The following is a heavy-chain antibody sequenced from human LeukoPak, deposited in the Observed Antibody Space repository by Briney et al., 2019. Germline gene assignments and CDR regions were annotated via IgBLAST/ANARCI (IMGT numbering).Heavy chain of an antibody. J-gene: IGHJ4*02. CDR3: ARAAVRYFPHWLTY. Sequence: SETLSLTCTVSRGSISSYYWSWIREPPGKGLEWIGYIYYSGSTNYNPSLKSRVTISVDTSKNQFSLKLSSVTAADTAVYYCARAAVRYFPHWLTYWGQGTLVTVSS. D-gene: IGHD3-9*01. V-gene: IGHV4-59*01. CDR1: RGSISSYY. CDR2: IYYSGST.